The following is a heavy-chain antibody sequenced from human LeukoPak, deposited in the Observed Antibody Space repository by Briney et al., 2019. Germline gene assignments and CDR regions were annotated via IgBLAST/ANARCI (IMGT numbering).Heavy chain of an antibody. V-gene: IGHV1-46*01. D-gene: IGHD3-10*01. J-gene: IGHJ4*02. CDR2: INPSGGST. Sequence: ASVKVSCKSSGYTFTSYYMYWVRQAPGQGLEWMGVINPSGGSTSYAQKFQGRVTMTRDTSTSTVYMELSSLRSEDTAVYYCARDSGMVRGTVDYWGQGTLVTVSS. CDR1: GYTFTSYY. CDR3: ARDSGMVRGTVDY.